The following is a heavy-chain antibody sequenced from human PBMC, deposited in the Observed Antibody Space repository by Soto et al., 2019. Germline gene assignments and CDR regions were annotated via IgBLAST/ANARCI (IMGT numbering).Heavy chain of an antibody. CDR2: ISSSGRTI. V-gene: IGHV3-48*02. Sequence: PGGSLRLSCAASGFTFSNHSMSWVRQAPGKGLEWVSYISSSGRTIYYADSVKGRFTFSRDNAKNSLYLQLNSLRDEDTAVYYCARDGGYYDNSGYYRPLFDFWGQGTLVTVSS. J-gene: IGHJ4*02. CDR1: GFTFSNHS. D-gene: IGHD3-22*01. CDR3: ARDGGYYDNSGYYRPLFDF.